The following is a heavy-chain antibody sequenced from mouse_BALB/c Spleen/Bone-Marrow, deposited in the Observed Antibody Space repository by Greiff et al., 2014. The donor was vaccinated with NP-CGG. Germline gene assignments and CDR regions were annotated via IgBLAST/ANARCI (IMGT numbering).Heavy chain of an antibody. CDR2: IDPSNGRT. CDR1: GYTFTNYW. D-gene: IGHD4-1*01. Sequence: SGAELVKPGASVKLSCETSGYTFTNYWMHWVRQRPGQGLEWIGEIDPSNGRTNFYEKFNNKATLTVDKSSSTAYMQLSSLTSEDSAVYYCATLGDWGQGTLVTVSA. CDR3: ATLGD. V-gene: IGHV1S81*02. J-gene: IGHJ3*01.